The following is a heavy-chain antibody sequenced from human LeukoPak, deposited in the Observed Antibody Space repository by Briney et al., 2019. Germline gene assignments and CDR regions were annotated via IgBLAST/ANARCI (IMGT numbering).Heavy chain of an antibody. J-gene: IGHJ6*02. CDR1: GYTLTELS. V-gene: IGHV1-24*01. CDR3: ATYSVRSYYYGMDV. CDR2: FDPEDGET. Sequence: ASAKVSCKVSGYTLTELSMHWVRQAPGKGLEWMGGFDPEDGETIYAQKFQGRVTMTEDTSTDTAYMELSSLRSEDTAVYYCATYSVRSYYYGMDVWGQGTTVTVSS. D-gene: IGHD2-21*01.